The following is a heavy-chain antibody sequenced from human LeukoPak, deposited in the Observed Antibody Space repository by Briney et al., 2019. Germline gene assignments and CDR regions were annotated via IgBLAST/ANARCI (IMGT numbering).Heavy chain of an antibody. CDR1: GGSISSGGYY. CDR3: ARGRPPRRY. CDR2: IYYSGST. J-gene: IGHJ4*02. V-gene: IGHV4-31*03. Sequence: RSSETLSLTCTVSGGSISSGGYYWSWIRQHPGKGLEWIGYIYYSGSTYYNPTLKSRVTISVDTSKNQFSLKLSSVTAADTAVYYCARGRPPRRYWGQGTLVTVSS.